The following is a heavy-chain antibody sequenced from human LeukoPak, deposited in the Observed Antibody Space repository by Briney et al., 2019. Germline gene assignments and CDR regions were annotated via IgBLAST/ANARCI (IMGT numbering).Heavy chain of an antibody. CDR1: GGSFSGYY. Sequence: PSETLSLTCAVYGGSFSGYYWSWIRQPPGKGLEWIGEINHSGSTNYNPSLKSRVTISVDTSKNQFSLKLSSVTAADTAVYYCARSGGAARRLYYYYGMDVWGQGTTVTVSS. V-gene: IGHV4-34*01. J-gene: IGHJ6*02. D-gene: IGHD2-15*01. CDR3: ARSGGAARRLYYYYGMDV. CDR2: INHSGST.